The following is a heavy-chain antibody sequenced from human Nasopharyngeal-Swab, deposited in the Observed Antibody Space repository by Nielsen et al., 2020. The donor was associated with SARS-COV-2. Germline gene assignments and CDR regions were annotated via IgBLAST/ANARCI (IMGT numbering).Heavy chain of an antibody. CDR1: GWSFSGYY. CDR3: ARGSRDTIFGVVIIQTPFDY. J-gene: IGHJ4*02. Sequence: SETLSLTCAVSGWSFSGYYWSWIRQPPGKGLEWIGEINHSGSTNYNPSLKSRVTISVDTSKNQFSLKLSSVTAADTAVYYCARGSRDTIFGVVIIQTPFDYWGQGTLVTVSS. CDR2: INHSGST. V-gene: IGHV4-34*01. D-gene: IGHD3-3*01.